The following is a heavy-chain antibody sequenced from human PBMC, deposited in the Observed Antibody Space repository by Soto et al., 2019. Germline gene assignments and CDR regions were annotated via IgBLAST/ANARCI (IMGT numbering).Heavy chain of an antibody. CDR2: IYYSGST. J-gene: IGHJ5*02. CDR1: GGSISSYY. Sequence: SETLSLTCTVSGGSISSYYWSWIRQPPGKGLEWIGYIYYSGSTNYNPSLKSRVTISVDTSKNQFSLKLSSVTAADTAVYYCARLEYSGRPNWFDPWGHGTLVTVSS. CDR3: ARLEYSGRPNWFDP. V-gene: IGHV4-59*08. D-gene: IGHD1-26*01.